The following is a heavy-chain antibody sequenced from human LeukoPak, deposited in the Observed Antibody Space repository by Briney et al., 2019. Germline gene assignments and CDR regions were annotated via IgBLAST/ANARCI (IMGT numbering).Heavy chain of an antibody. V-gene: IGHV4-59*01. D-gene: IGHD4-17*01. J-gene: IGHJ5*02. CDR1: GDSISTYY. CDR2: ISDSGST. CDR3: ARVEYGDYGWFDP. Sequence: WETLSLTCTVSGDSISTYYWTWIRQPPGKGLEWIGYISDSGSTNYNPSLKSRVTISLDTSKNKFSLKLISLTAADTAAYYCARVEYGDYGWFDPWGQGTLVTVSS.